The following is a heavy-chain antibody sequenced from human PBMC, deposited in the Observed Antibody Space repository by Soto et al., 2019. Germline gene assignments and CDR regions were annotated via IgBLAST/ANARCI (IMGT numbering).Heavy chain of an antibody. D-gene: IGHD3-9*01. J-gene: IGHJ6*02. Sequence: SETLSLTCAVYGGSFSAHYWNWIRQPPGKGLEWIGEINHSGSTNYNPSLKSRVTISVDTSNSQFSLKLSSVTAADTAVYYCAREVYYDILTGYYRAYYGMDVWGQGTTVTVS. CDR2: INHSGST. CDR3: AREVYYDILTGYYRAYYGMDV. CDR1: GGSFSAHY. V-gene: IGHV4-34*01.